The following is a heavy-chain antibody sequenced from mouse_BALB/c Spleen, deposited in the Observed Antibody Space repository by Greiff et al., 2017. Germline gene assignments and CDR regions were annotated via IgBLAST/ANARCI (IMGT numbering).Heavy chain of an antibody. D-gene: IGHD1-1*01. CDR1: GFTFSSYT. V-gene: IGHV5-12-2*01. CDR3: ARLSTGHYFDY. J-gene: IGHJ2*01. Sequence: DVMLVESGGGLVQPGGSLKLSCAASGFTFSSYTMSWVRQTPEKRLEWVAYISNGGGSTYYPDTVKGRFTISRDNAKNTLYLQMSSLKSEDTAMYYCARLSTGHYFDYWGQGTTLTVSS. CDR2: ISNGGGST.